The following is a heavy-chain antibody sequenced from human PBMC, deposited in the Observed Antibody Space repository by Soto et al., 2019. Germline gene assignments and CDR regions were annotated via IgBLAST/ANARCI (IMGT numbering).Heavy chain of an antibody. J-gene: IGHJ6*03. D-gene: IGHD6-19*01. CDR3: ARDLRIAVAGDHFYYYYYMDV. Sequence: GASVKVSCKASGYTFTSYGISWVRRAPGQGLEWMGWISAYNGNTNYAQKLQGRVTMTTDTSTSTAYMELRSLRSDDTAVYYCARDLRIAVAGDHFYYYYYMDVWGKGTTVTVSS. V-gene: IGHV1-18*01. CDR1: GYTFTSYG. CDR2: ISAYNGNT.